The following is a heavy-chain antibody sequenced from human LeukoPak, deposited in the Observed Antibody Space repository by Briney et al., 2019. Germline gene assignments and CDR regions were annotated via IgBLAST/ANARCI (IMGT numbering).Heavy chain of an antibody. CDR1: GFSFSSYG. D-gene: IGHD2-2*01. CDR2: IWSHGNRK. Sequence: PGGSLRLSCIPSGFSFSSYGMHWVRQAPGKGLEWVAVIWSHGNRKHHSDSVEGRFAISRDNSKNTLYLQMNSLRAEDTAVYYCARAFGINIVVVPVAPDYWGQGTLVTVSS. V-gene: IGHV3-33*01. J-gene: IGHJ4*02. CDR3: ARAFGINIVVVPVAPDY.